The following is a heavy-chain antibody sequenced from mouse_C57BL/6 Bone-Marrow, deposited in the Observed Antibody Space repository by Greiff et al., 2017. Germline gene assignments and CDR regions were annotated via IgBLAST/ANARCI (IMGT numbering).Heavy chain of an antibody. CDR2: LQPNSGST. D-gene: IGHD2-12*01. J-gene: IGHJ2*02. Sequence: QVHVKQPGAELVKPGASVKLSCKASGYTFTSYWMHWVKQRPGQGLEWIGMLQPNSGSTNYNEKFTSKATLTVAKSSITSYMQLSSLTSEDSAVYYCARWRCYCPSSYYFDYWGQGTSLTVSS. CDR1: GYTFTSYW. V-gene: IGHV1-64*01. CDR3: ARWRCYCPSSYYFDY.